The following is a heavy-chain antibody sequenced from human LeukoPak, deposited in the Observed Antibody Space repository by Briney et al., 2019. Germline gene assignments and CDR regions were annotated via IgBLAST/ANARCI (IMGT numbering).Heavy chain of an antibody. J-gene: IGHJ2*01. Sequence: GESLKISCEGSGYNFTSYWIGWVRQMPGKGLEWMGIIYPGDSDTTYSPSFQGQVTISADKSISTAYLQWSSLKASDTAMYYCARTSPNDYGDYGWYFDLWGRGTLVTVSS. CDR1: GYNFTSYW. D-gene: IGHD4-17*01. V-gene: IGHV5-51*01. CDR3: ARTSPNDYGDYGWYFDL. CDR2: IYPGDSDT.